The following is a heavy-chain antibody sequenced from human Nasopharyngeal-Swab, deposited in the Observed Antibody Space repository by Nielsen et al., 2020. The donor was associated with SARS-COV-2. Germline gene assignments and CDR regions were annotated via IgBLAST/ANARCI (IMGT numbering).Heavy chain of an antibody. CDR1: GYTFTYRY. CDR2: IIPIFGTA. J-gene: IGHJ3*02. CDR3: ARPYYYDSSGYLVAFDI. D-gene: IGHD3-22*01. Sequence: SVKVSCKASGYTFTYRYLHWVRQAPGQGLEWMGGIIPIFGTANYAQKFQGRVTITADESTSTAYMELSSLRSEDTAVYYCARPYYYDSSGYLVAFDIWGQGTMVTVSS. V-gene: IGHV1-69*13.